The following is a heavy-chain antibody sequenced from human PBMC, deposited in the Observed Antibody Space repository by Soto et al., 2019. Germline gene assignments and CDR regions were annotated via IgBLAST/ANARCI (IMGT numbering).Heavy chain of an antibody. D-gene: IGHD3-22*01. CDR1: GFTFSSYA. J-gene: IGHJ4*02. CDR2: ISGSGGST. Sequence: GGSLRLSCAASGFTFSSYAMSWVRQAPGKGLEWVSAISGSGGSTYYADSVKGRFTISRDNSKNTLYLQMNSLRAEDTAVYYCAKDADPYYYDSSGYGLDYWGQGTLVTVSS. V-gene: IGHV3-23*01. CDR3: AKDADPYYYDSSGYGLDY.